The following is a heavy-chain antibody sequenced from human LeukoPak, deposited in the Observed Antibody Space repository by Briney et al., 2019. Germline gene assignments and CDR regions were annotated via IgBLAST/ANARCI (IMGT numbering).Heavy chain of an antibody. D-gene: IGHD1-14*01. Sequence: PGGSLRLSCAASGFTFSSQAMSWVRQAPGKGLEWVSAIRSSGDSTYYADSVKGRFTVSRDNSKNTLYLQMNSLRAEDTAVYYCAKVVYSDSFPNDYWGQGTLVAVSS. CDR2: IRSSGDST. V-gene: IGHV3-23*01. CDR1: GFTFSSQA. CDR3: AKVVYSDSFPNDY. J-gene: IGHJ4*02.